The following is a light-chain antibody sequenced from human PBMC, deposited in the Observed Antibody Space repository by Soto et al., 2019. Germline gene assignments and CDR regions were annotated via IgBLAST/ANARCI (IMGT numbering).Light chain of an antibody. V-gene: IGKV3-20*01. CDR1: QSFSSSY. CDR3: QQYATTPWT. CDR2: GAS. Sequence: EIVFTQSPGTLFMSPGERATLSCRASQSFSSSYLAWYQQKPGQTPRLLIYGASSRATGIPDRFSSSGSETDFTLTISRLEPEDFAVYYCQQYATTPWTFGQGTKVDIK. J-gene: IGKJ1*01.